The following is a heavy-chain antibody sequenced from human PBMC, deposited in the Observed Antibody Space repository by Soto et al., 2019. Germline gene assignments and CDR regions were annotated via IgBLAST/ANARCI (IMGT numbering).Heavy chain of an antibody. D-gene: IGHD5-12*01. CDR3: ARVDIVATIYFDY. Sequence: SGAGCGFTLSAYGMQWVRQAPGKGLEWVAVISYDGSDKFYADSVKGRFTISRDNSKNTLYLQMNSLRAEDTAVYYCARVDIVATIYFDYWGQGTLGTLSS. J-gene: IGHJ4*02. V-gene: IGHV3-30*03. CDR1: GFTLSAYG. CDR2: ISYDGSDK.